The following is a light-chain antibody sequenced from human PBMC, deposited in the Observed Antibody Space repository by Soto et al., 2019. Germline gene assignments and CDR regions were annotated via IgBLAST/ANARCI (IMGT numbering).Light chain of an antibody. J-gene: IGKJ4*01. CDR1: QSISSF. CDR2: GAT. Sequence: DIELTQSPSSLSASVGDRVIITCRASQSISSFLNWSQQKGGEAPKLLIQGATSFQRGVPLRFSGSGSGKDFSLPISGLQPEDFGTYYCQQSYSNFLTFGGGTRVDIK. CDR3: QQSYSNFLT. V-gene: IGKV1-39*01.